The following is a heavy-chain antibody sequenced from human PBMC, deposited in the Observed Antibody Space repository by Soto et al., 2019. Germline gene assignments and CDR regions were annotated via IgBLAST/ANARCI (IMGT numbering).Heavy chain of an antibody. J-gene: IGHJ4*02. CDR1: GFTFSSYA. Sequence: QVQLVESGGGVVQPGRSLRLSCAASGFTFSSYAMHWVRQAPGKGLEWVAVISYDGSNKYYADSVKGRFTISRDNSKNTLYLQMNSLRAEDTAVYYCARDRLGYCSGGSCYPEGDYWGQGTLVTVSS. D-gene: IGHD2-15*01. CDR3: ARDRLGYCSGGSCYPEGDY. CDR2: ISYDGSNK. V-gene: IGHV3-30-3*01.